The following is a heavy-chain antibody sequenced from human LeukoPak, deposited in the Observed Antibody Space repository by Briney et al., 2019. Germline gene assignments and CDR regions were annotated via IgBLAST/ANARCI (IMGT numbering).Heavy chain of an antibody. CDR3: AGGGDSGGYYYPMFDY. Sequence: SETLSLTCTVSGGSISSSSYYWGWIRQPPGKGLEWIGSIYYSGTTYYNPSLKSRVTISVDTSKNQFSLKLNSVTAADTAVYYCAGGGDSGGYYYPMFDYWGQGTLVTVSS. CDR2: IYYSGTT. CDR1: GGSISSSSYY. D-gene: IGHD3-22*01. J-gene: IGHJ4*02. V-gene: IGHV4-39*07.